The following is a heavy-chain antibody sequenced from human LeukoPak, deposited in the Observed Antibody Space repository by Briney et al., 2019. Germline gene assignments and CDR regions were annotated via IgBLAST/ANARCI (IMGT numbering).Heavy chain of an antibody. CDR1: GFTFSSYA. D-gene: IGHD6-13*01. J-gene: IGHJ4*02. CDR3: ARVRSSSWYDFDY. V-gene: IGHV3-30-3*01. CDR2: ISYDGSNK. Sequence: GGSLRLSCAASGFTFSSYAMHWVRQAPGKGLEWVAVISYDGSNKYYADSVKGRFTISRDNSKNTLYLQMNSLRAGDTAVYYCARVRSSSWYDFDYWGQGTLVTVSS.